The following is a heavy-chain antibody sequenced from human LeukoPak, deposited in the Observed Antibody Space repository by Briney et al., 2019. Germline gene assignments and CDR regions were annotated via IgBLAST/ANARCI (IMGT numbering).Heavy chain of an antibody. V-gene: IGHV1-18*01. CDR1: GYTFTSFG. CDR2: ISARNGNI. CDR3: ARDNGGAYYFDTSAYYHNDAFDI. Sequence: ASVKVSCKASGYTFTSFGISWLRQAPGHGLAWMGWISARNGNINYAQKFQGRVTMTTDTSTSTAYMELRSLRSDDTAVYYCARDNGGAYYFDTSAYYHNDAFDIWGQGTMVTVSS. D-gene: IGHD3-22*01. J-gene: IGHJ3*02.